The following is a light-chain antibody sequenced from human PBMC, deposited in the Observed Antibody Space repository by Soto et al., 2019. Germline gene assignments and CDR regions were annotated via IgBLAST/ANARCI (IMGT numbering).Light chain of an antibody. CDR1: QSVSGSD. CDR3: HQYGISPPT. Sequence: EVVLTQSPGTLSLSPGERATLSCRASQSVSGSDLAWYQQKPGQAPRLLISGVSNRATGTPDRFSGSGSGTDFTLTFSSLEPEDFAVFYCHQYGISPPTFGPGAKVDIK. J-gene: IGKJ1*01. CDR2: GVS. V-gene: IGKV3-20*01.